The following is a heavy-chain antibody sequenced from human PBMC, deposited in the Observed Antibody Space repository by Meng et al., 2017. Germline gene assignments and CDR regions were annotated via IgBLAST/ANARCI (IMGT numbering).Heavy chain of an antibody. Sequence: SETLSLTCTVSGYSISSGYYWGWIRQPPGKGLEWIGSIYHSGSTYYNPSLKSRVTISVDTSKNQFSLKLSSVTAADTAVYYCARDYVWGSYRKSDDAFDIWGQGTMVPSPQ. CDR3: ARDYVWGSYRKSDDAFDI. D-gene: IGHD3-16*02. V-gene: IGHV4-38-2*02. CDR2: IYHSGST. J-gene: IGHJ3*02. CDR1: GYSISSGYY.